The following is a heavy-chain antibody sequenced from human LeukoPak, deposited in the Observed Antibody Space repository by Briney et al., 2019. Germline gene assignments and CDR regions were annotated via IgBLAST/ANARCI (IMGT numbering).Heavy chain of an antibody. D-gene: IGHD2-2*01. Sequence: PGTSLRLSCTLSGLTFSRSAMNWVRQAPGKGLEWVALISYDGSKKDYTDSVKGRFSISRDNAKNSLYLQMNSLRAEDTASYYCARGYCSSTSCYFDYWGQGTLVTVSS. V-gene: IGHV3-30-3*01. CDR3: ARGYCSSTSCYFDY. CDR1: GLTFSRSA. CDR2: ISYDGSKK. J-gene: IGHJ4*02.